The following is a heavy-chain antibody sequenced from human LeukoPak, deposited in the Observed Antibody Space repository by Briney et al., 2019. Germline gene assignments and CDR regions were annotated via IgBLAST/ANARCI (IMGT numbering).Heavy chain of an antibody. CDR2: ISAYNGNT. CDR3: ARAGGLHEMLPSDP. J-gene: IGHJ5*02. Sequence: ASVKVSCKASGYTFTSYGISWVRQAPGQGLEWMGWISAYNGNTNYAQKLQGRVTMTTDTSTSTAYMELRGLRSDDTAVYYCARAGGLHEMLPSDPWGQGTLVTVSS. D-gene: IGHD4-11*01. CDR1: GYTFTSYG. V-gene: IGHV1-18*01.